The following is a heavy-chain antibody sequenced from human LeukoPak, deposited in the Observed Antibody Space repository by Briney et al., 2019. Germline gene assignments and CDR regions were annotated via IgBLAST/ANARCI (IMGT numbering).Heavy chain of an antibody. CDR3: ARADIVVVPADYYYYYYMDV. Sequence: SETLSLTCTVSGGSISSSSYYWGWIRQPPGKGLEWIGSIYYSGSTYYNPSLKSRVTISVDTSKNQFSLKLSSVTAADTAVYYCARADIVVVPADYYYYYYMDVWGKGTTVTVSS. D-gene: IGHD2-2*01. CDR1: GGSISSSSYY. J-gene: IGHJ6*03. CDR2: IYYSGST. V-gene: IGHV4-39*01.